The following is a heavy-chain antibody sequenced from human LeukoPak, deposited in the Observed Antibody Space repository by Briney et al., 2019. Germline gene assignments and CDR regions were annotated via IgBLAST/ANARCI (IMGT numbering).Heavy chain of an antibody. J-gene: IGHJ4*02. D-gene: IGHD3-10*01. Sequence: GSSLRLSCAASEFTFSDCVMHWVRQAPGQGLEWMGVINPSGGSTTYAQNFQDRVTMTRDTSTSTVYMELSSLRSEDTAVYYCARVAYGDYFYVWGQGTLVTVTS. V-gene: IGHV1-46*01. CDR1: EFTFSDCV. CDR2: INPSGGST. CDR3: ARVAYGDYFYV.